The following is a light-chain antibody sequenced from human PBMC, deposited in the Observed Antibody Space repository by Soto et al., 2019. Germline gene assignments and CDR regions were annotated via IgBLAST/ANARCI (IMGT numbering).Light chain of an antibody. CDR2: AAS. CDR3: QQSSSAPLT. J-gene: IGKJ3*01. CDR1: QSISTY. Sequence: DIQMTQSPSSLSASEGDRVTITCRASQSISTYLNWYQQKPGKAPQLLIYAASSLQSGVPSRFSGSGSGTEFTLPISSLQPEDFAIYYCQQSSSAPLTFGPGTKVDSK. V-gene: IGKV1-39*01.